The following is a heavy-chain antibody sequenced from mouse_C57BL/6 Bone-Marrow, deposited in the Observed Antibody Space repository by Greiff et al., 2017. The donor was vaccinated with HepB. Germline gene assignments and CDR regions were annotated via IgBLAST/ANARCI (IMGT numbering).Heavy chain of an antibody. V-gene: IGHV5-4*01. Sequence: EVKLVDSGGGLVKPGGSLKLSCAASGFTFSSYAMSWVRQTPEKRLEWVATISDGGSYTYYPDNVKGRFTISRDNAKNNLYLQMSHLKSEDTAMYYCARDHVYYYGSSGDYYARDYWGQGTSVTVSS. D-gene: IGHD1-1*01. CDR2: ISDGGSYT. CDR3: ARDHVYYYGSSGDYYARDY. J-gene: IGHJ4*01. CDR1: GFTFSSYA.